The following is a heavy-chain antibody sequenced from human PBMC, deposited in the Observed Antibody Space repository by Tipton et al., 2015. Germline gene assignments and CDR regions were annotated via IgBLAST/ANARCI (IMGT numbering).Heavy chain of an antibody. D-gene: IGHD2-15*01. CDR2: IYYTGST. V-gene: IGHV4-59*01. CDR3: ARGGNNWFDP. J-gene: IGHJ5*02. Sequence: NWVRQAPGKGLEWIAYIYYTGSTNYDASLKSRVTMSVDTSKNQFSLKLTSVTAADTAVYYCARGGNNWFDPWGQGTLVTVPS.